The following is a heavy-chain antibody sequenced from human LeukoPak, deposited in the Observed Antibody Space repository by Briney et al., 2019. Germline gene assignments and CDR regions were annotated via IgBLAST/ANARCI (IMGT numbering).Heavy chain of an antibody. D-gene: IGHD7-27*01. CDR1: GFTFSSHS. V-gene: IGHV3-21*01. CDR2: ISSSSSYI. Sequence: GGSLRLSCAASGFTFSSHSMNWVRQAPGKGLEWVSSISSSSSYIYYADSVKGRFTISRDNAKNSLYLQMNSLRAEDTAVYYCARDPNGGSYFDYWGQGTLVTVSS. J-gene: IGHJ4*02. CDR3: ARDPNGGSYFDY.